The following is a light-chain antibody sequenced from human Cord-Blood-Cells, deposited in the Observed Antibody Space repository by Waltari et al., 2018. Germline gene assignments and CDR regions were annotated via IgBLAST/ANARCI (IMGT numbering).Light chain of an antibody. CDR2: EVS. CDR1: SSYVGGYNY. Sequence: QSALTQPASVSGSPGRSINISCTGTSSYVGGYNYVPWYQQHPGKAPKLMIYEVSNRPSGVSNRFSGSKSGNTASLTISGLQAEDEADYYCSSYTSSSTLVFGTGTKVTVL. J-gene: IGLJ1*01. V-gene: IGLV2-14*01. CDR3: SSYTSSSTLV.